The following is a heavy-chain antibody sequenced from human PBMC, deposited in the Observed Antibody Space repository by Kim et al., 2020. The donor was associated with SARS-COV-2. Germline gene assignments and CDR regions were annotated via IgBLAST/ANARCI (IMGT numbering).Heavy chain of an antibody. CDR3: ARNLGGSKSGDNC. Sequence: GGSLRLSCAASGFTVSNSYMSWVRQAPGKGLEWVSVIYGGGSTYYADSVKGQFTISRDNSKNTVFLQMDSLRAEDTALYYCARNLGGSKSGDNCWGQGTLVIVSS. V-gene: IGHV3-53*01. CDR2: IYGGGST. J-gene: IGHJ4*02. CDR1: GFTVSNSY. D-gene: IGHD2-2*01.